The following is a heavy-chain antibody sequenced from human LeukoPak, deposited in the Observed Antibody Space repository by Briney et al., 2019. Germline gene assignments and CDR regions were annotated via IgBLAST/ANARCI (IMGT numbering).Heavy chain of an antibody. Sequence: GGSLRPSCAASGFTVSSNYMSWVRQAPGKGLEWVSVIYSGGSTYYADSVKGRFTISRDNSKNTLYLQMNSLRAEDTAVYYCARTPLPNCSGGSCYSPYYYYYYMDVWGKGTTVTVSS. CDR1: GFTVSSNY. CDR3: ARTPLPNCSGGSCYSPYYYYYYMDV. J-gene: IGHJ6*03. V-gene: IGHV3-53*01. D-gene: IGHD2-15*01. CDR2: IYSGGST.